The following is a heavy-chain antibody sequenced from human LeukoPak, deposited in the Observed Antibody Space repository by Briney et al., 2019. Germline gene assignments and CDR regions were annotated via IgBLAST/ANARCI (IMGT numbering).Heavy chain of an antibody. CDR3: AKEGDSGSFDI. J-gene: IGHJ3*02. Sequence: GGSLRLSCEASGFTFNKHGMHWVRQAPGKGLEWVAVVSDNGFYKYYSDSVKGRFTISRDNSKNIVYLQMNGLRPVDTHVYYRAKEGDSGSFDIWGRGTLVTVSS. V-gene: IGHV3-30*18. CDR1: GFTFNKHG. D-gene: IGHD2-21*01. CDR2: VSDNGFYK.